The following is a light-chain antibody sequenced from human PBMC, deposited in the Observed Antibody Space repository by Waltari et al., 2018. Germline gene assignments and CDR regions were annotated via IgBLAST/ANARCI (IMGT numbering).Light chain of an antibody. Sequence: VLVQSPLSLPVILGQTPSISCRSNQSLVFVDGNTYLNWLDQRPGQSPRRLIYNVSNRESGVPDRFTGSGSGTGFTLKISRVAAEDVGVYYCVQGTGWPWTFGQGTKVEIK. CDR3: VQGTGWPWT. CDR2: NVS. CDR1: QSLVFVDGNTY. V-gene: IGKV2-30*01. J-gene: IGKJ1*01.